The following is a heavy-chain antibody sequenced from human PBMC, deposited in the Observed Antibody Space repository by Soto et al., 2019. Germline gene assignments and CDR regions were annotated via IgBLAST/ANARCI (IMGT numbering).Heavy chain of an antibody. V-gene: IGHV3-48*02. Sequence: GSLRLSCAASGFTFSSYSMNWVRQAPGKGLEWVSYISSSSSTIYYADSVKGRFTISRDNAKNSLYLQMNSLRDEDTAVYYCARDETYYYDSSGFDAFDIWGQGTMVTVSS. J-gene: IGHJ3*02. CDR2: ISSSSSTI. CDR3: ARDETYYYDSSGFDAFDI. CDR1: GFTFSSYS. D-gene: IGHD3-22*01.